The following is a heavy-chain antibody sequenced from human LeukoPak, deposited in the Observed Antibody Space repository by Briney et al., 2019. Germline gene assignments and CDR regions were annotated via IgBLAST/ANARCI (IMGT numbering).Heavy chain of an antibody. D-gene: IGHD6-13*01. V-gene: IGHV1-69*04. CDR2: IIPIFGIA. J-gene: IGHJ6*02. CDR1: GGTFSSYA. Sequence: SVKVSCKASGGTFSSYAISWVRQAPGQGLEWMGRIIPIFGIANYAQKFQGRVTITADKSTSTAYMELSSLRSEDTAVYYCARMLQQLVLPGDYYYGMDVWGQGTTVTVSS. CDR3: ARMLQQLVLPGDYYYGMDV.